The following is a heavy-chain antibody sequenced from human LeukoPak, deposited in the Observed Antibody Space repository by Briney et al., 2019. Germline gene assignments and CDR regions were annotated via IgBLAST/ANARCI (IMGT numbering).Heavy chain of an antibody. CDR2: VDPEDGET. CDR3: AISREQQLP. Sequence: VKVSCKVSGYTFTDYYMHWVQQAPGKGLEWMGLVDPEDGETIYAEKFQGRATITADTSTDTAYMELRSLRSKDTPVYYCAISREQQLPWGQGTLVTVSS. D-gene: IGHD6-13*01. J-gene: IGHJ4*02. CDR1: GYTFTDYY. V-gene: IGHV1-69-2*01.